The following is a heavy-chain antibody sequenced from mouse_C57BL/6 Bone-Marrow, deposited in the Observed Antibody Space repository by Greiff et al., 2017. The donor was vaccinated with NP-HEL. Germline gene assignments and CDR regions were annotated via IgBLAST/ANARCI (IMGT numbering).Heavy chain of an antibody. D-gene: IGHD1-1*01. J-gene: IGHJ1*03. CDR2: ISNLAYSI. CDR3: ARQGYGSSYWYFDV. CDR1: GFTFSDYG. V-gene: IGHV5-15*01. Sequence: EVQRVESGGGLVQPGGSLKLSCAASGFTFSDYGMAWVRQAPRKGAEWVAFISNLAYSIYYADTVTGRFTISRENAKNTLYLEMSSLRSEDTAMYYCARQGYGSSYWYFDVWGTGTTVTVSS.